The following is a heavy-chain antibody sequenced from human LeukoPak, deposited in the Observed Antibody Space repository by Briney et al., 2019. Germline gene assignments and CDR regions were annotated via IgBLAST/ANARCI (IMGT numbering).Heavy chain of an antibody. V-gene: IGHV1-8*01. CDR2: MNPNSGNT. J-gene: IGHJ4*02. CDR3: ARSSSFYYYFDY. CDR1: GYTFTSYD. Sequence: ASVKVSCKASGYTFTSYDINWVRRATGQGLEWMGWMNPNSGNTGYAQKFQGRVTMTRNTSISTAYMELSSLRSEDTAVYYCARSSSFYYYFDYWGQGTLVTVSS. D-gene: IGHD6-6*01.